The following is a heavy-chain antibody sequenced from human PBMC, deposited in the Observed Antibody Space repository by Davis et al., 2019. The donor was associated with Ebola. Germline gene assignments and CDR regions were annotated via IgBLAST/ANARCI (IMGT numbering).Heavy chain of an antibody. D-gene: IGHD2-2*01. CDR2: IDHSGRS. Sequence: PSETLSLTCAVYGGSLSGYYCTWIRQPPGTGLEWIGEIDHSGRSTCSSSLKSRVTISVDTSRNQFSLKVTSVTAADTAVYYCVRYCSSTTCNLLDPWGQGSLVIVSS. CDR3: VRYCSSTTCNLLDP. J-gene: IGHJ5*02. V-gene: IGHV4-34*01. CDR1: GGSLSGYY.